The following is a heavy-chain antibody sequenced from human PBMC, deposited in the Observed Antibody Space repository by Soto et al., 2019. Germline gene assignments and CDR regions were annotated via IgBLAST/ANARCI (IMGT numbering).Heavy chain of an antibody. V-gene: IGHV1-46*01. CDR3: ARGYGSGTYYEH. J-gene: IGHJ4*02. Sequence: ASVKVSCKTSGYSFTNYFLHWVRQAPGQGLEWMGIINPSDGSTRYAERIQGRVTMTRDTSTGTVYVGLSSLRSEDTAVYYCARGYGSGTYYEHWGQGTLVTVS. CDR2: INPSDGST. CDR1: GYSFTNYF. D-gene: IGHD3-10*01.